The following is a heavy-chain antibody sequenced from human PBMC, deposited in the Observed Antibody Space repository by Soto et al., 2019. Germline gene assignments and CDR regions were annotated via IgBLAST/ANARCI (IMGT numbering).Heavy chain of an antibody. CDR3: ARGLNYFYMDV. CDR1: GGSFSGHY. Sequence: SETLSLTCAVYGGSFSGHYWNWIRQPPGKGLEWIGEVTDSGSTKYNPSLKSRVTISVDTSKNQFSLKVTSVTAADTAAYYCARGLNYFYMDVWGKGTTVTVSS. CDR2: VTDSGST. V-gene: IGHV4-34*01. J-gene: IGHJ6*03.